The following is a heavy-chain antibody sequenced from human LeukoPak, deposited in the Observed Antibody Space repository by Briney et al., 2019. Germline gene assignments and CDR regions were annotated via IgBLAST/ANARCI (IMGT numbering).Heavy chain of an antibody. J-gene: IGHJ5*02. Sequence: SETLSLTCAVYGGSFSGYYWSWIRQPPGKGLEWIGYIYHSGSTYYNPSLKSRVTISVDTSKNQFSLKLSSVTAADTAVYYCAGGAAAGTRVNWFDPWGQGTLVTVSS. CDR1: GGSFSGYY. CDR3: AGGAAAGTRVNWFDP. D-gene: IGHD6-13*01. CDR2: IYHSGST. V-gene: IGHV4-34*01.